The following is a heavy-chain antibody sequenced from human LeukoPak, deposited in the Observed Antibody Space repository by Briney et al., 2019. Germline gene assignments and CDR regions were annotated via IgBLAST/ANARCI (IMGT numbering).Heavy chain of an antibody. D-gene: IGHD3-16*01. V-gene: IGHV3-30*04. J-gene: IGHJ2*01. Sequence: TGGSLRLSCAASGFTFSSYAMHWVRQAPGKGLEWVAVISYDGSNKYYADSVKGRFTISRDNSKNTLYLQMNSLRAEDTAVYYCARDRGGDGNWYFDLWRRGTLVTVSS. CDR1: GFTFSSYA. CDR2: ISYDGSNK. CDR3: ARDRGGDGNWYFDL.